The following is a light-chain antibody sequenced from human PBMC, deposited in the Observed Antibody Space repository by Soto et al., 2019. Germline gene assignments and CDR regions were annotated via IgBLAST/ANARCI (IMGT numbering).Light chain of an antibody. Sequence: EIVLTQSPGTLSLSPGERATLSCRASQSVSSCYVAWYQQKPGQAPRLLIYGASSRATGIPDRFSGSGSGTDFTLTISRLEPEDFAVYYCQQYGSSLLFTFGPGTKVDIK. V-gene: IGKV3-20*01. CDR2: GAS. J-gene: IGKJ3*01. CDR3: QQYGSSLLFT. CDR1: QSVSSCY.